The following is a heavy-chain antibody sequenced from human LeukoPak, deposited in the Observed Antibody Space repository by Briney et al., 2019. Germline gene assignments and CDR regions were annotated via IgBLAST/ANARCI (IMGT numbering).Heavy chain of an antibody. D-gene: IGHD6-19*01. V-gene: IGHV3-23*01. Sequence: GGSLRLSCAASGFTFSSYWMSWVRQAPGKGREWVSGISGRGDSPYYGDSVKGRFIISRDNVKNTLYLQMNTLRAEDTAVYYCARRSGIAVAGAFDYWGQGTLVTVSS. CDR2: ISGRGDSP. CDR1: GFTFSSYW. CDR3: ARRSGIAVAGAFDY. J-gene: IGHJ4*02.